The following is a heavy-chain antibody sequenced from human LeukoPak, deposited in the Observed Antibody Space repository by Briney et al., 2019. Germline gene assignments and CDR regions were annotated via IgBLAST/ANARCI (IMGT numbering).Heavy chain of an antibody. Sequence: PGKSLRLSCVASGFSFRSYGMHWVRQAPGKGLEWVAVILYDGSKKYYADSVKGRFTISRDNSKSTLYLQMNSLRAEDTAVCYCAKEELRRITMWGYMDVWGKGTTVTISS. D-gene: IGHD3-10*02. CDR1: GFSFRSYG. CDR2: ILYDGSKK. V-gene: IGHV3-30*18. J-gene: IGHJ6*03. CDR3: AKEELRRITMWGYMDV.